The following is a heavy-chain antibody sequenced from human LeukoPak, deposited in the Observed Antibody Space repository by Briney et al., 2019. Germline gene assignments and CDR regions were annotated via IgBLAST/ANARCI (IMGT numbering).Heavy chain of an antibody. V-gene: IGHV4-61*02. J-gene: IGHJ6*03. CDR2: LYTNDNT. Sequence: SETLSLTCSVSGCSMISGRYYWTWIRQPAGKGLEWIGRLYTNDNTNYDPSLESRVSISVDTSKSQFYLQLTSVTAAATAVYFCARGVVTDDYYMDVWGKGITVIVSS. D-gene: IGHD2-21*02. CDR3: ARGVVTDDYYMDV. CDR1: GCSMISGRYY.